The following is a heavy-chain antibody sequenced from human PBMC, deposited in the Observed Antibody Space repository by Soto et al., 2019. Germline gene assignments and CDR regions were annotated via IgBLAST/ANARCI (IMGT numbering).Heavy chain of an antibody. CDR2: TWYDGSNK. D-gene: IGHD3-22*01. CDR3: AGSSGYYFFDY. CDR1: GFTFSSYG. Sequence: QVQLVESGGGVVQPGRSLRLCWAASGFTFSSYGMHWVRQAPGKGLEWVAVTWYDGSNKYYADSVKGRFTISRDNSKNTLYLQMNSLRAEDTAVYYCAGSSGYYFFDYWGQGTLVTVSS. J-gene: IGHJ4*02. V-gene: IGHV3-33*01.